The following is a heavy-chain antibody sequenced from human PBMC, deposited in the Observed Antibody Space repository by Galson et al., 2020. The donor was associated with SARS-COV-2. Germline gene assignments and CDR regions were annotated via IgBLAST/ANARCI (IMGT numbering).Heavy chain of an antibody. Sequence: GGSLRLSCAASGFAFTNYAMAWVRQPPGRGLEWVSTISGGGGTTYFADSVKGRFTISRDNSKNTINLHMYTLKAEDTAVYYCAKSAVRSRFDSGSGAYVFFDSWGQGTLVTVSS. CDR1: GFAFTNYA. CDR2: ISGGGGTT. J-gene: IGHJ4*02. CDR3: AKSAVRSRFDSGSGAYVFFDS. V-gene: IGHV3-23*01. D-gene: IGHD3-10*01.